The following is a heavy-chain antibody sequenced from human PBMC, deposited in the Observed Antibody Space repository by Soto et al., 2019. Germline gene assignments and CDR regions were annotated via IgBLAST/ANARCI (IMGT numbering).Heavy chain of an antibody. CDR3: ASTLRYFDWPPQPYYYGMDV. J-gene: IGHJ6*02. D-gene: IGHD3-9*01. CDR1: GYTFTSYG. CDR2: ISAYNGNT. V-gene: IGHV1-18*04. Sequence: KVSCKASGYTFTSYGISWVRQAPGQGLEWMGWISAYNGNTNYAQKLQGRVTMTTDTSTSTAYMELRSLRSDDTAVYYCASTLRYFDWPPQPYYYGMDVWGQGTTVTVYS.